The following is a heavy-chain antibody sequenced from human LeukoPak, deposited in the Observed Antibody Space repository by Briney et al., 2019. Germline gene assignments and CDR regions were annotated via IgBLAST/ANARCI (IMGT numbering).Heavy chain of an antibody. CDR2: IKQDGSEK. CDR1: GFTFSSYW. V-gene: IGHV3-7*01. J-gene: IGHJ4*02. Sequence: GGSLRLSCAASGFTFSSYWMSWVRQAPGKGLEWVANIKQDGSEKYYVDSVKGRLTISRDNAKNSLYLQMNSLRAEDTAVYYCAGDRDKVLGDYWGQGTLVTVSS. CDR3: AGDRDKVLGDY. D-gene: IGHD1-1*01.